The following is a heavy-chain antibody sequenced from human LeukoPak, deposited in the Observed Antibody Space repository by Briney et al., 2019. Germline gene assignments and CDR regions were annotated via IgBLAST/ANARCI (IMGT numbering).Heavy chain of an antibody. CDR2: ISGSGGST. CDR3: AKDKGYYYGSGSPLYFDY. V-gene: IGHV3-23*01. D-gene: IGHD3-10*01. Sequence: QPGGSLRLSCAASGFTFSSYAMSWVRQAPGKGLEWVSAISGSGGSTYYADSVKGRFTISRDNSKNTLYLQMNSLRAEDTAVYYCAKDKGYYYGSGSPLYFDYWGQGTLVTVSS. J-gene: IGHJ4*02. CDR1: GFTFSSYA.